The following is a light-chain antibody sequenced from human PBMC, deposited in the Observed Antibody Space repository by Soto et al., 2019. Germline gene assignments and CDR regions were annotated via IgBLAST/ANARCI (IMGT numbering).Light chain of an antibody. CDR1: QSISSY. Sequence: DIQLTQSPSALSASVRDRVTITCRASQSISSYLNWYQQKPGEAPNLLIYAASTLQSGVPSRFSGSGSGTDFTLTISSLQPEDFATYYCQQSYSTPSITFGQGTRLEIK. J-gene: IGKJ5*01. CDR3: QQSYSTPSIT. CDR2: AAS. V-gene: IGKV1-39*01.